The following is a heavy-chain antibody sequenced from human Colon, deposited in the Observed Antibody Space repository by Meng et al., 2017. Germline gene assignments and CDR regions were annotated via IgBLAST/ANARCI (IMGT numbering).Heavy chain of an antibody. Sequence: QGQGVQPGSEVEKAGAEVKTSCKASEYTFDNYGVNWVRQGPGQGREWVGWVNTYTRDTKIAQKLQDRVTLTPETAASTAYMELRSLRSDDTAVYYCARIYIIMVEGVPRFLFDFWGQGTLVTVSS. CDR3: ARIYIIMVEGVPRFLFDF. V-gene: IGHV1-18*01. J-gene: IGHJ4*02. CDR1: EYTFDNYG. CDR2: VNTYTRDT. D-gene: IGHD2-21*01.